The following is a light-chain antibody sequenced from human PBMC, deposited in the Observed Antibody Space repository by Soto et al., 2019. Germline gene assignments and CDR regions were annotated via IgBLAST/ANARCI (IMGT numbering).Light chain of an antibody. J-gene: IGLJ3*02. Sequence: QSALTKHASVSGSPGQSITISCTGTSSDVGGYNYVSWYQQHPGKAPKLMIYQVTNRPSGVSNRFSGSKSGNTASLTISGLQAEDEADYYCSSYTSSSTRVFVGGTKLTVL. CDR2: QVT. CDR1: SSDVGGYNY. CDR3: SSYTSSSTRV. V-gene: IGLV2-14*01.